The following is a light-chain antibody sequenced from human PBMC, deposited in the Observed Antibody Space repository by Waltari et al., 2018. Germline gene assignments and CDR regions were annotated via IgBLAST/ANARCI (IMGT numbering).Light chain of an antibody. CDR1: NLGSKN. CDR2: DDT. J-gene: IGLJ2*01. V-gene: IGLV3-21*03. Sequence: SLVLTQPPSVSVAPGMTARMTCEGDNLGSKNVHWYQQKPGQAPLLVVYDDTDRPSRVPERFSGSHSGDAATLTISRVEAGDEADYYCQVWDSSSDHVIFGGGSKLTVL. CDR3: QVWDSSSDHVI.